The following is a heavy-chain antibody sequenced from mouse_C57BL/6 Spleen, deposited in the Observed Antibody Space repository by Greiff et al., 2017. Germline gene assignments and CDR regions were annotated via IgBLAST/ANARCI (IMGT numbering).Heavy chain of an antibody. Sequence: VQLKQSGPVLVKPGASVKMSCKASGYTFTDYYMNWVKQSHGKSLEWIGVINPYNGGTSYNQKFKGKATLTVDKSSSTAYMELNSLTPEDSAVYYCAKGTVVDYYAMDYWGQGTSVTVAS. V-gene: IGHV1-19*01. CDR3: AKGTVVDYYAMDY. CDR2: INPYNGGT. D-gene: IGHD1-1*01. CDR1: GYTFTDYY. J-gene: IGHJ4*01.